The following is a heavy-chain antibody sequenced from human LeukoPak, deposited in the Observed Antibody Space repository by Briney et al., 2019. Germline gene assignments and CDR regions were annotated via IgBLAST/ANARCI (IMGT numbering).Heavy chain of an antibody. J-gene: IGHJ4*02. V-gene: IGHV3-7*01. CDR2: IKQDGSEK. CDR1: GFTFSSYW. Sequence: GGSLRLSCAASGFTFSSYWMSWVRQAPGKGLEWVANIKQDGSEKYYVDSVKGRFTISRDNAKNSLYLQMNSLRAEDTAVYYCAREPPPYCSGGSCYPSVVDYWGQGTLVTVSS. D-gene: IGHD2-15*01. CDR3: AREPPPYCSGGSCYPSVVDY.